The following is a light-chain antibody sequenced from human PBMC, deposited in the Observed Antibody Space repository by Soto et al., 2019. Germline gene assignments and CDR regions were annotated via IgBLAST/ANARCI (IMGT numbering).Light chain of an antibody. CDR3: KSYAGGNTYV. CDR1: RNDIGVYDF. Sequence: SGKRLPLSASGSSGQSVSISCTGTRNDIGVYDFVSWYQHHPGKAPRLIIYEVVQRPSGVPDRFSGSQSGNTASLTVSGLQAAVEADYFCKSYAGGNTYVFGSWSTVT. V-gene: IGLV2-8*01. CDR2: EVV. J-gene: IGLJ1*01.